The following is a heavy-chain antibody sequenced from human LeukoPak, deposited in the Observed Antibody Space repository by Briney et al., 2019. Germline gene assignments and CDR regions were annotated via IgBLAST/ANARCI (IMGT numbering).Heavy chain of an antibody. D-gene: IGHD3-22*01. CDR1: GASITSGDYS. Sequence: KPSETLSLTCAVSGASITSGDYSWNWMRQPPGKGLEWIGYIYHTGNTYYNPSLKSRVTISVDTSKNQFSLKLSSVTAADTAVYYCARPYYYDSRIDPWGQGILVTVSS. V-gene: IGHV4-30-2*05. CDR2: IYHTGNT. J-gene: IGHJ5*02. CDR3: ARPYYYDSRIDP.